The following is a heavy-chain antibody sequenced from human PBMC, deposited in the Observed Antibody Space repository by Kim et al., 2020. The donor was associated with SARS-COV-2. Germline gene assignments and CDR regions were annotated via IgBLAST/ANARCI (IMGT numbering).Heavy chain of an antibody. V-gene: IGHV3-30-3*01. CDR3: ARDEAAAPTGVDY. Sequence: GGSLRLSCAASGFTFSSYAMHWVRQAPGKGLEWVAVISYDGSNKYYADSVKGRFTISRDNSKNTLYLQMNSLRAEDTAVYYCARDEAAAPTGVDYWGQGTLVTVSS. CDR2: ISYDGSNK. J-gene: IGHJ4*02. D-gene: IGHD6-13*01. CDR1: GFTFSSYA.